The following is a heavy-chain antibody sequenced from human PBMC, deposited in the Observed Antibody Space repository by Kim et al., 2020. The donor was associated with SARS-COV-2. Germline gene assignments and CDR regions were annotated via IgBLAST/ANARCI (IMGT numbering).Heavy chain of an antibody. D-gene: IGHD6-13*01. CDR2: IYYSGST. J-gene: IGHJ5*02. Sequence: SETLSLTCTVSGGSISSSSYYWGWIRQPPGKGLEWIGSIYYSGSTYYNPSLKSRVTISVDTSKNQFSLKLSSVTAADTAVYYCARHSWGAAAGYNLFDP. V-gene: IGHV4-39*01. CDR3: ARHSWGAAAGYNLFDP. CDR1: GGSISSSSYY.